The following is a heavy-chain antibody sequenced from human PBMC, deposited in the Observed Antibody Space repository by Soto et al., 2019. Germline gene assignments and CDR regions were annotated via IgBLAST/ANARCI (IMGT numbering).Heavy chain of an antibody. CDR2: ISSDGSST. Sequence: EVQLVESGGGLVQPGGSLRLSCAASGFTFSSDWMHWVRQAPGKGLVWVSRISSDGSSTVYADSVKGRFTISRDNAKNTLYLYMNSLGVEDSAVYYCASQYDMKVWGQGTTVTVSS. CDR3: ASQYDMKV. V-gene: IGHV3-74*01. J-gene: IGHJ6*02. D-gene: IGHD2-8*01. CDR1: GFTFSSDW.